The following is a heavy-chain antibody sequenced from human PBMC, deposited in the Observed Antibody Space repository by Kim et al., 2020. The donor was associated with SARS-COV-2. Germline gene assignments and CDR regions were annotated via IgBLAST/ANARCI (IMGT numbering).Heavy chain of an antibody. Sequence: SETLSLTCAVYGGSFSGYYWSWIRQPPGKGLEWIGEINHSGSTNYNPSLKSRVTISVDTSNNQFSLKLSSVTAADTAVYYCARGRGMTTVVTPLYYWGQGTLVTVSS. CDR1: GGSFSGYY. CDR2: INHSGST. CDR3: ARGRGMTTVVTPLYY. V-gene: IGHV4-34*01. J-gene: IGHJ4*02. D-gene: IGHD4-17*01.